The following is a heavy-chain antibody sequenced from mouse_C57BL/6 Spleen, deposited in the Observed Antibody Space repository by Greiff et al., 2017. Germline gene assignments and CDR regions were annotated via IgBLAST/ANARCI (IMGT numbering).Heavy chain of an antibody. CDR3: ARELGGGDYFDY. Sequence: EVQLVESGGGLVKPGGSLKLSCAASGFTFSSYAMSWVRQTPEKRLEWVATISDGGSYTYYPDNVKGRFTISRDNAKNNLYLQMSHLKSEDTAMYYCARELGGGDYFDYWGQGTTLTVSS. J-gene: IGHJ2*01. V-gene: IGHV5-4*01. CDR2: ISDGGSYT. CDR1: GFTFSSYA. D-gene: IGHD4-1*01.